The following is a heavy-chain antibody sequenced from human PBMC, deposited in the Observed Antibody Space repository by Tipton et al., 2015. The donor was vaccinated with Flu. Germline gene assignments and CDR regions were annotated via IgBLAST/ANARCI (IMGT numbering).Heavy chain of an antibody. V-gene: IGHV4-61*02. Sequence: TLSLTCTVSGGSISSSSDYWSWIRQPAGKGLEWIGRIYISGSTNYNPSLKSRVTISVDTSKNQFSLKLTSVTAADTAVYYCAKSYGDLNWFDPWGQGTLVTVSS. J-gene: IGHJ5*02. CDR2: IYISGST. CDR3: AKSYGDLNWFDP. CDR1: GGSISSSSDY. D-gene: IGHD4-17*01.